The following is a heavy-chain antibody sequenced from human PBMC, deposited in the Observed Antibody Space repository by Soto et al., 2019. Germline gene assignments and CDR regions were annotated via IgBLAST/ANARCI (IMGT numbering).Heavy chain of an antibody. D-gene: IGHD3-10*01. CDR3: ARGFGRSNY. J-gene: IGHJ4*02. V-gene: IGHV3-48*03. CDR2: IDGSGTTK. Sequence: VQLLESGGGLVQPGGSLRLSCGVSGFTFNDFEMNWVRQAPGKGLEWLAYIDGSGTTKKYADSVRGRFTISRDNPNNSLFLQMSSLSAADTAIYYCARGFGRSNYWGQGTLVSVSS. CDR1: GFTFNDFE.